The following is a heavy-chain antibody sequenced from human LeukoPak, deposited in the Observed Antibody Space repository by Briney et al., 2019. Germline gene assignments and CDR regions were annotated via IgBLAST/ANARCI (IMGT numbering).Heavy chain of an antibody. CDR2: INPNSGGT. CDR3: ARDSLVAGTDY. D-gene: IGHD6-19*01. V-gene: IGHV1-2*02. J-gene: IGHJ4*02. Sequence: ASVNVSCKASVYTFTHYYMHWVRPAPGQALEWMGWINPNSGGTNYEQKSQGRVTMTRDTSISTAYMELSRLRSDDTAVYYCARDSLVAGTDYWGQGTLVTVSS. CDR1: VYTFTHYY.